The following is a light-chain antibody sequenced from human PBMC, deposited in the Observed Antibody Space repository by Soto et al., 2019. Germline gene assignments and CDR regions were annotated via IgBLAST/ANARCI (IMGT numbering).Light chain of an antibody. J-gene: IGKJ5*01. CDR2: AAS. CDR1: QSISSW. CDR3: QQSYSVPHT. Sequence: TQSPSTLSASVGDRVTITRRASQSISSWLAWYQQKPGKAPYLLIYAASSLQSGVPSRFSGSGSGTDFALTISSLQPEDFATFYCQQSYSVPHTFGQGTRLEIK. V-gene: IGKV1-39*01.